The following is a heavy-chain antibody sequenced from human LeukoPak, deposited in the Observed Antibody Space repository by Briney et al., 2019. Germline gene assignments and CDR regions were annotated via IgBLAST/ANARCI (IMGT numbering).Heavy chain of an antibody. CDR3: ARGGDSSGYRYYYYYYMDV. J-gene: IGHJ6*03. D-gene: IGHD3-22*01. CDR2: IYTSGST. Sequence: SETLSLTCTVSGGSISSYYWSWIRQPAGKGLEWIGRIYTSGSTNYNPSLKSRVTMSVDTSKNQFSLKLSSVTAADTAVYYCARGGDSSGYRYYYYYYMDVWGKGTTVTVSS. CDR1: GGSISSYY. V-gene: IGHV4-4*07.